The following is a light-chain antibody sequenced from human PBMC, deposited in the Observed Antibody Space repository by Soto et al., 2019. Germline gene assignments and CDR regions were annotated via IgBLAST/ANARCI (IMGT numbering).Light chain of an antibody. CDR1: QDIDNY. V-gene: IGKV1-33*01. J-gene: IGKJ2*01. Sequence: DIQMTQSPSSLSASVGDRVTITCQASQDIDNYLNWYQQKPGQAPKLLIYDASNLETGVPSRFSGRGSGTDFTVTISSLQPEDVATYYCQLYGKLPPYTFGQGTKLELK. CDR3: QLYGKLPPYT. CDR2: DAS.